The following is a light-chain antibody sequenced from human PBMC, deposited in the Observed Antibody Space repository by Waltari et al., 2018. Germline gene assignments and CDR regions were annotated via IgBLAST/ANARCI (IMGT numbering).Light chain of an antibody. CDR3: QQYNSYPWT. V-gene: IGKV3-11*01. J-gene: IGKJ1*01. CDR2: DAS. Sequence: EIVLTQSPATLSLSPGERATLSCRASQRVSSYLAWYQQKPGQAPRLLIYDASNRATGIPARFSGSGSGTDFTLTISSLEPEDFAVYYCQQYNSYPWTFGQGTKVEIK. CDR1: QRVSSY.